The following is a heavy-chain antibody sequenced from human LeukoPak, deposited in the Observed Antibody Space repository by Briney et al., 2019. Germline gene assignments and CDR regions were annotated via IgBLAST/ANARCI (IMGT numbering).Heavy chain of an antibody. CDR3: ASSYSGGSYRVRGY. D-gene: IGHD1-26*01. J-gene: IGHJ4*02. CDR1: GFTFSSYW. V-gene: IGHV3-7*01. CDR2: MNQDGSEK. Sequence: PGGSLRLSCAASGFTFSSYWISWVRQAPGKGLEWVANMNQDGSEKYYVDSVKGRFTISRDNAKNSLFLQMDSLRAEDTALYYCASSYSGGSYRVRGYWGQGTLVTVSS.